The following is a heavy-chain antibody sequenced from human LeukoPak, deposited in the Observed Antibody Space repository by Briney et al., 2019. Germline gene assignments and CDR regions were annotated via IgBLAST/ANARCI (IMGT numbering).Heavy chain of an antibody. CDR3: ARHEGDYYGMDV. CDR1: GGSISSYY. CDR2: IYYSGST. V-gene: IGHV4-59*08. D-gene: IGHD3-16*01. J-gene: IGHJ6*02. Sequence: SETLSLTCTVSGGSISSYYWSWLRQPPGKGLEWIGYIYYSGSTNYNPSLKSRVTISVDTSKNQFSLKLSSVTAADTAVYYCARHEGDYYGMDVWGQGTTVTVSS.